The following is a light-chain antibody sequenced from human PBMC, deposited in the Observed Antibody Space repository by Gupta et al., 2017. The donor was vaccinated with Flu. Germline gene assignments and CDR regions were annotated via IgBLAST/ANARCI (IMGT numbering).Light chain of an antibody. CDR2: SNN. J-gene: IGLJ3*02. Sequence: QSVLTQPPSESGTPGQRVTSSCSGSRSNIGSKTVKWYQQLPGTAPKLLIYSNNQRPSGVPDRFSGSKSGTSASLAISGLQSEDEADYYCAAWDDSLNGWVFGGGTKLTVL. V-gene: IGLV1-44*01. CDR3: AAWDDSLNGWV. CDR1: RSNIGSKT.